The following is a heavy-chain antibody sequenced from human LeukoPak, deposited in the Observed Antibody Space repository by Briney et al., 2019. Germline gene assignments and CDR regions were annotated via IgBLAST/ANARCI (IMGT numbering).Heavy chain of an antibody. CDR2: INHSGST. CDR1: GGSFSGYY. D-gene: IGHD1-26*01. Sequence: SETLSLTCAVYGGSFSGYYWSWIRQPPGKGLEWIGEINHSGSTNYNPSLKSRVTISVDTSKNQFSLKLSSVTAADTAVYYCGRGDVGATTSDYWGQGTLVTVSS. J-gene: IGHJ4*02. V-gene: IGHV4-34*01. CDR3: GRGDVGATTSDY.